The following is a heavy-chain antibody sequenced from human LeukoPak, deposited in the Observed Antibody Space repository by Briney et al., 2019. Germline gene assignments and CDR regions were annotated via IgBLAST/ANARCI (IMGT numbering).Heavy chain of an antibody. V-gene: IGHV4-34*01. CDR2: INHSGST. D-gene: IGHD3-10*01. Sequence: LETLSLTCAVYGGSFSGYYWSWIRQPPGKGLEWIGEINHSGSTNYNPSLKSRVTISVDTSKNQFSLKLSSVTAADTAVYYCARGLGSGYRAWGQGTLVTVSS. J-gene: IGHJ5*02. CDR1: GGSFSGYY. CDR3: ARGLGSGYRA.